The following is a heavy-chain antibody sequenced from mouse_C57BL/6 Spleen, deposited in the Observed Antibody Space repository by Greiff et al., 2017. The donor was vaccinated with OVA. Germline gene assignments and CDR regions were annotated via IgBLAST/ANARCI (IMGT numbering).Heavy chain of an antibody. CDR3: ARLGYGSSSYWYFDV. CDR2: IDPSDSYT. Sequence: VQLQQPGAELVRPGTSVKLSCKASGYTFTSYWMHWVKQRPGQGLEWIGVIDPSDSYTNYNQKFKGKATLTVDTSSSTAYMQLSSLTSEDSAVYYCARLGYGSSSYWYFDVWGTGTTVTVSS. D-gene: IGHD1-1*01. J-gene: IGHJ1*03. V-gene: IGHV1-59*01. CDR1: GYTFTSYW.